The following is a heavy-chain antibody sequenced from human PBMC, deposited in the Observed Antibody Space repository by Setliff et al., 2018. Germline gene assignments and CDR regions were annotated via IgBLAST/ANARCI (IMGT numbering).Heavy chain of an antibody. D-gene: IGHD3-16*01. CDR3: ATSNDYLDH. Sequence: PGGSLRLSCAASGLTFSRSWMFWVRQAPGKGLVWVSHINPDGRTTAYADSVKGRFTISRDNARNSLYLQINSLRAEDTAVYFCATSNDYLDHWGQGTLVTVSS. V-gene: IGHV3-74*03. J-gene: IGHJ5*02. CDR2: INPDGRTT. CDR1: GLTFSRSW.